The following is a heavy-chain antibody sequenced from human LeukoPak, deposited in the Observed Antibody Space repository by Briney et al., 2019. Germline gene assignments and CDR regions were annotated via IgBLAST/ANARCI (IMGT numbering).Heavy chain of an antibody. Sequence: GRSLSLSWAASGFTFSIFGVRWVRQAPGKVLEWVAVIWYEGRNKYYADSAKGRFTISRDNSKNTLYLQMNSLRAEDTAVYYCARGRIQLWTTPPFDYWGRGTLVTVSS. J-gene: IGHJ4*02. CDR1: GFTFSIFG. CDR2: IWYEGRNK. V-gene: IGHV3-33*01. CDR3: ARGRIQLWTTPPFDY. D-gene: IGHD5-18*01.